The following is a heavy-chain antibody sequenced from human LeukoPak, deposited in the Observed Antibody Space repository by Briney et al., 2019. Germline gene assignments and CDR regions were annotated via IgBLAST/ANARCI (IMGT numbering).Heavy chain of an antibody. CDR1: GGPISSGGYY. CDR2: INHSGST. V-gene: IGHV4-39*07. CDR3: ARDDSRCSSTSCTSRNWFDP. J-gene: IGHJ5*02. Sequence: PSETLSLTCTVSGGPISSGGYYWSWIRQPPGKGLEWIGEINHSGSTNYNPSLKSRVTISVDTSKNQFSLKLSSVTAADTAVYYCARDDSRCSSTSCTSRNWFDPWGQGTLVTVSS. D-gene: IGHD2-2*01.